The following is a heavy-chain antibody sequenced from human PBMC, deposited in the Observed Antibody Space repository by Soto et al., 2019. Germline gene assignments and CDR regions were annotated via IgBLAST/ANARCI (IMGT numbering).Heavy chain of an antibody. J-gene: IGHJ6*02. Sequence: QVQLQESGPGLVKPSETLSLSCTVSGGSFTSYYWGWIRQPPGKEMEWIGYVHHSWGSAYNPTLQSRVAISLDTSKSQFSLKLTSVTATDTALYYCARQGLGPLHGLVDVWGQGTTVIVSS. V-gene: IGHV4-59*08. CDR3: ARQGLGPLHGLVDV. CDR1: GGSFTSYY. CDR2: VHHSWGS. D-gene: IGHD6-6*01.